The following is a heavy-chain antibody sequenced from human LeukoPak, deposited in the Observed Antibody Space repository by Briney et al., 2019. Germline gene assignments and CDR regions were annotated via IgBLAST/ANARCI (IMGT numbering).Heavy chain of an antibody. D-gene: IGHD2-15*01. Sequence: GGSLRLSCAASGFTFSTYWMHWVRQAPGKGLVWVSRVNSDGSSTSYADSAKGRFTISRDNVKNLLYLQMNSLRAEDAAVYYCAGGQGYLIEYWGQGTLVTVSS. J-gene: IGHJ4*02. CDR2: VNSDGSST. CDR1: GFTFSTYW. V-gene: IGHV3-74*01. CDR3: AGGQGYLIEY.